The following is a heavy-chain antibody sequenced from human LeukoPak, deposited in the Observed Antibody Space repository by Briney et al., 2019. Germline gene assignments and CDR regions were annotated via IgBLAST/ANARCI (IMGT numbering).Heavy chain of an antibody. D-gene: IGHD2/OR15-2a*01. Sequence: SETLSLTCTVSGGSITSSTYYWGWIRQPPGKGLEWIGSLYYSGSTYYNPSLKSRVTISVDTSKNQFSLKLSSVTAADTAVYYCARLSGYYYFDFDYWGQGTLVTVSS. CDR3: ARLSGYYYFDFDY. CDR1: GGSITSSTYY. CDR2: LYYSGST. V-gene: IGHV4-39*01. J-gene: IGHJ4*02.